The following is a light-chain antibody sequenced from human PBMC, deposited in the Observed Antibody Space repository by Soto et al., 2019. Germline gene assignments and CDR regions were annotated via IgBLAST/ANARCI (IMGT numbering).Light chain of an antibody. CDR3: QHFRTS. V-gene: IGKV3-20*01. CDR2: GAS. J-gene: IGKJ4*01. Sequence: EIVLTQSPGTLSLSPGERATLSCRASQSVSSSYLAWYQQKPGQAPRQLIYGASSRATGIPDRFSGSGSGTHFTLTITRLELEDFEVYYCQHFRTSFGGGTRVDIK. CDR1: QSVSSSY.